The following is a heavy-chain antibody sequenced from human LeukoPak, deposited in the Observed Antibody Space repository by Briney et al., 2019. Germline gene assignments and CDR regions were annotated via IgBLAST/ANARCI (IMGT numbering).Heavy chain of an antibody. J-gene: IGHJ4*02. CDR1: GGSISSYY. CDR3: ARGPMFFGVAYCDY. D-gene: IGHD3-3*01. V-gene: IGHV4-4*07. CDR2: IYTSGST. Sequence: PSETLSLTCTVSGGSISSYYWSWIRQPAGKGLEWIGRIYTSGSTNYNPFLKSRVTMSVDTSKNQFSLKLSSVTAADTAVYYCARGPMFFGVAYCDYWGQGTLVTVSS.